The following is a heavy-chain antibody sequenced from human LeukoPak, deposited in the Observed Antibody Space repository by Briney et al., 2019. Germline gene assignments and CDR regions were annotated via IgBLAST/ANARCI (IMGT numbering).Heavy chain of an antibody. D-gene: IGHD6-13*01. J-gene: IGHJ4*01. Sequence: GGSLRLSCAVSGFTFSSYWMNWVRQAPGKGLEGVASIKQDGGEKYYVDSVKEGFTISRVNAKNSLYLQMSSLRAEDTAVYYCARDGTAAGLYFDLWGQGTLVTVSS. V-gene: IGHV3-7*01. CDR3: ARDGTAAGLYFDL. CDR1: GFTFSSYW. CDR2: IKQDGGEK.